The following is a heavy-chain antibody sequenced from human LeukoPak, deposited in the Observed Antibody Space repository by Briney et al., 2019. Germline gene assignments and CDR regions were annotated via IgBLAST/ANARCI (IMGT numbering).Heavy chain of an antibody. CDR3: ARGSSGYSYGHDY. CDR2: ISSSSTYI. D-gene: IGHD3-22*01. J-gene: IGHJ4*02. Sequence: GGSLRLSCAASGFTFSSYSMNWVRQAPGKGLEWVSSISSSSTYINYAGSVKGRFTISRDNAKNSLYLQMNSLRAEDTAVYYCARGSSGYSYGHDYWGQGTLVTVSS. CDR1: GFTFSSYS. V-gene: IGHV3-21*01.